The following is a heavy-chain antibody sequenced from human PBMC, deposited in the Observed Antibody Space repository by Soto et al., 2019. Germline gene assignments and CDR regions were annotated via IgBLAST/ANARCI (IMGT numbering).Heavy chain of an antibody. J-gene: IGHJ4*02. CDR2: ISYDGSNK. CDR1: GFTFSSYA. V-gene: IGHV3-30-3*01. Sequence: GGSLRLSCAASGFTFSSYAMHWVRQAPGKGLEWVAVISYDGSNKYYADSVKGRFTISRDNSKNTLYLQMNSLRAEDTAVYYCARVGAAAFIFYWYYWGQGTLVTVSS. D-gene: IGHD6-13*01. CDR3: ARVGAAAFIFYWYY.